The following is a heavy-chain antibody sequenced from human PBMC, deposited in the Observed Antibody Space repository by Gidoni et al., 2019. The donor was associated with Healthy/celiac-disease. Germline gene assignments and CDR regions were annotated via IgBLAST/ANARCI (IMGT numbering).Heavy chain of an antibody. J-gene: IGHJ6*02. CDR3: ARFCSYSNYECGMDV. V-gene: IGHV3-48*02. CDR1: GLPFSSYR. Sequence: EVQLVESGGGLVQPGGSLRLACAATGLPFSSYRMNWVRKAPGKGLDWVVYISSSSSTIYYADSVKGRFTISRDNAKNSLYLQMNSLRDEDTAVYYCARFCSYSNYECGMDVWGQGTTVTVSS. D-gene: IGHD4-4*01. CDR2: ISSSSSTI.